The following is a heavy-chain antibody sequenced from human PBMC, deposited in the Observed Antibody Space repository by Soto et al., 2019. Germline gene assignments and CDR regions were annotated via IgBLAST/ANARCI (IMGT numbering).Heavy chain of an antibody. CDR1: GFTFSSYA. J-gene: IGHJ4*02. CDR3: AKDLMGVELFDY. V-gene: IGHV3-23*01. D-gene: IGHD3-16*01. Sequence: GRSLRLSCAASGFTFSSYAMSWVRQAPGKGLEWVSAISGSGGSTYYADSVKGRFTISRDNSKNTLYLQMNSLRAEDTAVYYCAKDLMGVELFDYWGQGTLVTVSS. CDR2: ISGSGGST.